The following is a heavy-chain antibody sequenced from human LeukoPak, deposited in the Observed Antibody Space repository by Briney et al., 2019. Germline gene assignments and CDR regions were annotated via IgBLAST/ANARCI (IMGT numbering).Heavy chain of an antibody. Sequence: SETLPHTRTVSCVSISSYYWSWIRQPPGKGLEWIGYIYTSGSTNYNPSLKSRVTISVDTSKNQFSLKLSSVTAADTAVYYCARHAKTYSSSSPYFQHWGQGTLVTVSS. J-gene: IGHJ1*01. D-gene: IGHD6-6*01. CDR3: ARHAKTYSSSSPYFQH. CDR2: IYTSGST. V-gene: IGHV4-4*09. CDR1: CVSISSYY.